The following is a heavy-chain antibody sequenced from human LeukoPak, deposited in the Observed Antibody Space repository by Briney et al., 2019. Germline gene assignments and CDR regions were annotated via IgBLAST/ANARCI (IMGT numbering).Heavy chain of an antibody. CDR3: ARDRAYYGMDV. J-gene: IGHJ6*02. V-gene: IGHV4-59*01. CDR2: IYYSGST. Sequence: SETLSLTCTVSGGSISSYYWSWIRQPPGKGLEWIGYIYYSGSTNYNPSPKSRVTISVDKSKNQFSLGLSSVTAADTAVYYCARDRAYYGMDVWGQGTTVTVSS. CDR1: GGSISSYY.